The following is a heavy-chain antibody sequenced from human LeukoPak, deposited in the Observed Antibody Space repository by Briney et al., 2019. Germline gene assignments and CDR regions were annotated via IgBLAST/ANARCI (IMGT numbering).Heavy chain of an antibody. CDR3: ARGNYGGDEGYYYYYGMDV. D-gene: IGHD4-23*01. CDR1: GFTFSSYV. V-gene: IGHV3-30*03. Sequence: GRSLRLSCAASGFTFSSYVVVWVRQAPGKGLEWVAGISYDGNYKYYVDSVKGRFTIPRDNSKSTLYLQMNSLRAGDTAIYYCARGNYGGDEGYYYYYGMDVWGQGTTVTVSS. J-gene: IGHJ6*02. CDR2: ISYDGNYK.